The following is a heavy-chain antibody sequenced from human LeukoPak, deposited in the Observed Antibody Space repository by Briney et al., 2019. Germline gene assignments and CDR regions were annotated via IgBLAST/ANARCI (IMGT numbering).Heavy chain of an antibody. Sequence: PGGSLRLSCAASGFTFSRYAMSWVRQAPGKGLEWVSAAIASGAATYYADSVKGRFTISRDNSKKTMSLQMNSLRAEDTAVYYCAKGDSGDYAFDYWGRGILVTVSS. CDR1: GFTFSRYA. D-gene: IGHD4-17*01. CDR3: AKGDSGDYAFDY. J-gene: IGHJ4*02. V-gene: IGHV3-23*01. CDR2: AIASGAAT.